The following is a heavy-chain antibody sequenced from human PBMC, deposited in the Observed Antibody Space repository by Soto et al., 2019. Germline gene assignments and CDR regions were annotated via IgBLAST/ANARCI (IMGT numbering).Heavy chain of an antibody. CDR2: ISPYNGNT. J-gene: IGHJ6*03. CDR3: ARDRRDVVVPANYMDV. CDR1: GYTFTSYG. V-gene: IGHV1-18*01. Sequence: GASVKVSCKASGYTFTSYGISWVRQAPGQGLEWMGWISPYNGNTNYAQKLQGRVTMTTDTSTSTVYMELSSLRSEDTAVYYCARDRRDVVVPANYMDVWGKGTTVTVSS. D-gene: IGHD2-2*01.